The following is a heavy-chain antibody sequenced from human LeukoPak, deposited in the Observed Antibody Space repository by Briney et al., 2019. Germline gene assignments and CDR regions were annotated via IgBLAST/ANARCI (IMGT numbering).Heavy chain of an antibody. CDR1: GGSISSYY. V-gene: IGHV4-59*01. D-gene: IGHD2-2*01. J-gene: IGHJ5*02. CDR2: ICYSGST. Sequence: SETLSLTCTVSGGSISSYYWSWIRQPPGKGLEWIGYICYSGSTNYNPSLKSRVTISVDTSKNQFSLKLSSVTAADTAVYYCARGDCSSTSCPFAPWGQGTLVTVSS. CDR3: ARGDCSSTSCPFAP.